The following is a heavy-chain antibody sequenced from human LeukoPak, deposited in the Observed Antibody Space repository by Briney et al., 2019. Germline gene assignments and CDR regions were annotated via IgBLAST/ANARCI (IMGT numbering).Heavy chain of an antibody. V-gene: IGHV3-15*01. CDR2: VKSRSAGETT. J-gene: IGHJ4*02. D-gene: IGHD3-10*01. CDR3: TLIQGWGSGSYYRDF. Sequence: GGSLRLSCAASGFSISNDWMSWVRQAPGKGLEWVARVKSRSAGETTDYAAPVKGRFAISRDDSKNTLYLQMNSLKTEDTAVYYCTLIQGWGSGSYYRDFWGQGTLVTVSS. CDR1: GFSISNDW.